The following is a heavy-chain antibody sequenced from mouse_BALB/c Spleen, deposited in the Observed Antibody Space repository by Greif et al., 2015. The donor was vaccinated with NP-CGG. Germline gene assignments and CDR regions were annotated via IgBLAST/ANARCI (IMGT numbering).Heavy chain of an antibody. CDR2: IYPGSGST. CDR3: TRFGTYFDV. V-gene: IGHV1S22*01. J-gene: IGHJ1*01. CDR1: GYTFTSYW. Sequence: LQQSGSELVRPGASVKLSCKASGYTFTSYWMHWVKQRPGQGLEWIGNIYPGSGSTNYDEKFKSKATLTVVTSSSTAYMQLSSLTSEDSAVYYCTRFGTYFDVWGAGTTVTVSS. D-gene: IGHD4-1*01.